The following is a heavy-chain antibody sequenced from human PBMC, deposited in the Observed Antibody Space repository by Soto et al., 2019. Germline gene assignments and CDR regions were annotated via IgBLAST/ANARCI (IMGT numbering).Heavy chain of an antibody. D-gene: IGHD3-3*01. CDR3: ATFWSGYTYFDY. Sequence: ASVKVSCKTSGYTFTTYGISWVRQAPGQGLEWMGWITTDKGKTTYAQKFQGRVTMTTDTSTSTAYMELSSLRSEDTAVYYCATFWSGYTYFDYWGQGTLVTVSS. V-gene: IGHV1-18*01. CDR2: ITTDKGKT. CDR1: GYTFTTYG. J-gene: IGHJ4*02.